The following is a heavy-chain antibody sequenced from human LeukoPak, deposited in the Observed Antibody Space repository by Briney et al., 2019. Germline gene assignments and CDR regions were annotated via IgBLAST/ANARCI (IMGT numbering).Heavy chain of an antibody. CDR3: ARIPLDSSGYYYAGDGFDI. J-gene: IGHJ3*02. D-gene: IGHD3-22*01. V-gene: IGHV5-10-1*01. CDR1: GYSFTSYW. Sequence: GESLKISCKGSGYSFTSYWITWVRQVPGKGLEWMGKIAPSDSYTNYSPSLQGHVTISADKSISTAYLQWSSLKASDTAMYYCARIPLDSSGYYYAGDGFDIWGQGTMVTVSS. CDR2: IAPSDSYT.